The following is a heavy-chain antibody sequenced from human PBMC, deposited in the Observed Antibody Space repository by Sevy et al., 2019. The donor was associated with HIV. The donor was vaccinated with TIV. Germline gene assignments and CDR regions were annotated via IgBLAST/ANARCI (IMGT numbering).Heavy chain of an antibody. CDR2: IDPNNGNS. V-gene: IGHV1-2*02. CDR3: TRDVIYTHPWEFDW. D-gene: IGHD1-26*01. CDR1: GYTFTDYY. J-gene: IGHJ4*01. Sequence: ASVKVSCKASGYTFTDYYMHWVRQAPGQGLAWMGWIDPNNGNSNSAQKFQGRLTLTSDRSISTAYMELSRLRSDDTAIYFCTRDVIYTHPWEFDWWSHGALVTVSS.